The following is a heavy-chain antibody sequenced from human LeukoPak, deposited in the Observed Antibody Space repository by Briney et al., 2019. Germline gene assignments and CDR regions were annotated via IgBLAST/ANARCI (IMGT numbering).Heavy chain of an antibody. CDR2: IYYTGSA. CDR1: GHSISSGDYY. J-gene: IGHJ4*02. V-gene: IGHV4-30-4*01. Sequence: MPSETLSLTCTVSGHSISSGDYYWDWVRQTPGQGPEWIGYIYYTGSAYYNPSLKSRVTMSVDTSRNQFSLTLTSVTAADTAVYYCARQNYNGRGYLPYLFNYWGRGARVTVSS. CDR3: ARQNYNGRGYLPYLFNY. D-gene: IGHD3-10*02.